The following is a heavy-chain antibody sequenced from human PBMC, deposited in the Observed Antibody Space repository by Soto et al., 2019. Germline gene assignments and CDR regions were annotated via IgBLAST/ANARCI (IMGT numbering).Heavy chain of an antibody. V-gene: IGHV4-61*05. CDR2: IYYSGST. D-gene: IGHD2-15*01. CDR3: AAAPRY. CDR1: GGSISSSSYY. J-gene: IGHJ4*02. Sequence: PSETLSLTCTVSGGSISSSSYYWGWIRQPPEKGLEWIGYIYYSGSTNYNPSLKSRVTMLIDMSKNQFSLKLTSVSAADTAVYYCAAAPRYWGQGILVTVSS.